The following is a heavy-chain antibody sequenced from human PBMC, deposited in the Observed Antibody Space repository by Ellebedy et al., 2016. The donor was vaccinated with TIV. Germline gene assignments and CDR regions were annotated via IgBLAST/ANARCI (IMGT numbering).Heavy chain of an antibody. CDR3: AKDQVLYSSSSGILDH. CDR2: ISGSGDST. CDR1: GFTFSIYA. V-gene: IGHV3-23*01. Sequence: GESLKISCAASGFTFSIYAMSWVRQAPGKGLEWVSLISGSGDSTYYADSVKGRFTISRDNSKNTLYLQMTSLRVEDTAVYYGAKDQVLYSSSSGILDHWGQGTLVTVSS. J-gene: IGHJ4*02. D-gene: IGHD6-6*01.